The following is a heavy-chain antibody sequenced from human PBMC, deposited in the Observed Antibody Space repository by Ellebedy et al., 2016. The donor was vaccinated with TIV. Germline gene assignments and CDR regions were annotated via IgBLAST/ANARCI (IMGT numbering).Heavy chain of an antibody. CDR1: GFIFGDYY. D-gene: IGHD6-13*01. Sequence: GESLKISCAASGFIFGDYYMSWVRQAPGKGLEWVSYISNTGSHTYYADSVKGRFTVARDSAQNSVYLQMNSLRAEDPSIYHCAKDRHPFITTWYHNYFEYWGQGTLVTVSS. CDR2: ISNTGSHT. CDR3: AKDRHPFITTWYHNYFEY. V-gene: IGHV3-11*04. J-gene: IGHJ4*02.